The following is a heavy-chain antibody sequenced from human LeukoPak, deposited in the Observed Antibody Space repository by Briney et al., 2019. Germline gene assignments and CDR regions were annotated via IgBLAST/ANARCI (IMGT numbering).Heavy chain of an antibody. CDR1: GGSFSGYY. V-gene: IGHV4-34*01. CDR3: ARRRIAAFRFDP. CDR2: MNHSGST. D-gene: IGHD6-13*01. Sequence: SETLSLTCAVYGGSFSGYYWSWIRQPPGKGLEWIGEMNHSGSTNYNPSLKSRVTMSVDTSKNQFSLKPNSVTAADTAVYYCARRRIAAFRFDPWGQGTLVTVSS. J-gene: IGHJ5*02.